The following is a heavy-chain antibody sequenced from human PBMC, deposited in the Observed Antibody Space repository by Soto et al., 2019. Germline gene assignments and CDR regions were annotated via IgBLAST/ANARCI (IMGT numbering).Heavy chain of an antibody. D-gene: IGHD3-22*01. CDR2: IYYSGST. CDR1: GGSISSSSYY. Sequence: QLQLQESGPGLVKPSETLSLTCTVSGGSISSSSYYWGWIRQPPGKGLEWIGSIYYSGSTYYNPSLKSRVTISVDTSKNQFSLKLSSVTAADTAVYYCAREVGYYDSSGYSDYWGQGTLVTVSS. CDR3: AREVGYYDSSGYSDY. J-gene: IGHJ4*02. V-gene: IGHV4-39*02.